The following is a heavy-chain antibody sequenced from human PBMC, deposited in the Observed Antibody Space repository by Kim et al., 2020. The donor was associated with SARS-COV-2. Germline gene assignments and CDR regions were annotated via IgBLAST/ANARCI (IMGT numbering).Heavy chain of an antibody. CDR3: ARDYCSSTSCYYDAFDI. D-gene: IGHD2-2*01. V-gene: IGHV1-69*04. J-gene: IGHJ3*02. CDR2: IIPILGIA. CDR1: GGTFSSYA. Sequence: SVKVSCKASGGTFSSYAISWVRQAPGQGLEWMGRIIPILGIANYAQKFQGRVTITADKSTSTAYMELSSLRSEDTAVYYCARDYCSSTSCYYDAFDIWGQGTMVTVSS.